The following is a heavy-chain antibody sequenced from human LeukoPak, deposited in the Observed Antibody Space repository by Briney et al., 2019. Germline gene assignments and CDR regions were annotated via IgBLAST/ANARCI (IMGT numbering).Heavy chain of an antibody. Sequence: GGSLRLSCAASRFTFSNYAMSCVRQAPGKGLEWVSSISGSGDNTYYADSVKGRFTISRDNSKNTLSLQMNSLRADDTAIYYCAKVFFNSGSYDFWGQGTLVTVSS. V-gene: IGHV3-23*01. CDR2: ISGSGDNT. CDR1: RFTFSNYA. D-gene: IGHD3-10*01. J-gene: IGHJ4*02. CDR3: AKVFFNSGSYDF.